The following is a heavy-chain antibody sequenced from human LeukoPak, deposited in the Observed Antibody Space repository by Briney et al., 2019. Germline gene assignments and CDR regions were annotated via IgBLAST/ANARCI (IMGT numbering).Heavy chain of an antibody. CDR3: ARDRRSIPGTIDY. CDR1: GFTFSSYW. CDR2: IKQDGSEK. V-gene: IGHV3-7*04. J-gene: IGHJ4*02. D-gene: IGHD2-2*02. Sequence: AGGSLRLSCAASGFTFSSYWMCGGRQAPGKGLEWVANIKQDGSEKYYVDSVKGRFTISRDNAKNSLYLQMKSPRAEATAVYYWARDRRSIPGTIDYWGQGTLVTVSS.